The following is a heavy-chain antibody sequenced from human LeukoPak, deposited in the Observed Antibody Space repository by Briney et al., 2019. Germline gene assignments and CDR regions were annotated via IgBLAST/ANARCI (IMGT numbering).Heavy chain of an antibody. CDR3: SASFSGYDRLFDY. V-gene: IGHV1-2*06. D-gene: IGHD5-12*01. Sequence: EASVNVSFKASGYTFTVYYMHWVRQVPGQGLEWMGRINPNSGGTNYAQKFQDRVAMTRDTSISTAYMELNRLTSDDTAVYYCSASFSGYDRLFDYWGQGTLVTVSS. CDR1: GYTFTVYY. J-gene: IGHJ4*02. CDR2: INPNSGGT.